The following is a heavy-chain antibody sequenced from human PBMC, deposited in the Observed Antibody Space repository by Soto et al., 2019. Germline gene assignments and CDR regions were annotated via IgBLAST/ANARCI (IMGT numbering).Heavy chain of an antibody. V-gene: IGHV3-21*01. CDR1: GFTFSTYS. D-gene: IGHD2-2*01. Sequence: GESLKISCAASGFTFSTYSMNWVRQAPGKGLEWVSSISSSGTYIHYADSLKGRFTISRDNAKNSLYLQMISLRAEDTAVYYCARDPSDCSSTSCWGYYALDVWGQGTTVTASS. CDR2: ISSSGTYI. J-gene: IGHJ6*02. CDR3: ARDPSDCSSTSCWGYYALDV.